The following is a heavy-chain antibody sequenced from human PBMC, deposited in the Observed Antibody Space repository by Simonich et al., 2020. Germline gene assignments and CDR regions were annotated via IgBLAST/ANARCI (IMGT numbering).Heavy chain of an antibody. CDR3: ARQIAARRDSEDV. Sequence: QVQLQQWGAGLLKPSEPLSLTCAVYGGSFSGYYWSWIRQPPGKGLAWIGEITQSGCANDNPSLKSRVTIAVDTSKNQFSLKLSSVTAADTAVYYCARQIAARRDSEDVWGQGTTVTVSS. D-gene: IGHD6-6*01. J-gene: IGHJ6*02. CDR2: ITQSGCA. CDR1: GGSFSGYY. V-gene: IGHV4-34*01.